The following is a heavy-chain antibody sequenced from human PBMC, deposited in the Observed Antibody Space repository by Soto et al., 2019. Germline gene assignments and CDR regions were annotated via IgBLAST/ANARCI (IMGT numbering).Heavy chain of an antibody. Sequence: GGSLRLSGAASGFTFSSYAMHWVRQAPGKGLEWVAVISYDGSNKYYADSVKGRFTISRDNSKNTLYLQMNSLRAEDTAVYYCARDRKTYSNYRPYYYYYGMDVWGQGTTVTVS. J-gene: IGHJ6*02. CDR1: GFTFSSYA. CDR2: ISYDGSNK. D-gene: IGHD4-4*01. CDR3: ARDRKTYSNYRPYYYYYGMDV. V-gene: IGHV3-30-3*01.